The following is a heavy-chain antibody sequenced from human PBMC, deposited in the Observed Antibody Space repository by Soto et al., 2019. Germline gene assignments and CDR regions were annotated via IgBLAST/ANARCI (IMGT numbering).Heavy chain of an antibody. Sequence: PSETLSLTCAVCGGSFNPYHWSFIRQPPGKRLEWIGEIDHTGRTNYNPSVKGRVTMSVDTSKNQFSLNLRSVTAADTAVYFCARSMNDHNHHHWGFDSWGQGTLVTVSS. D-gene: IGHD7-27*01. V-gene: IGHV4-34*01. CDR3: ARSMNDHNHHHWGFDS. CDR2: IDHTGRT. CDR1: GGSFNPYH. J-gene: IGHJ5*01.